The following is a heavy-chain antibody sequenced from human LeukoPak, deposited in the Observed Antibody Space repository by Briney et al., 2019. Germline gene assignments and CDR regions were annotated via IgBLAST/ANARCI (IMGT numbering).Heavy chain of an antibody. CDR1: GLSFSSFA. Sequence: GGSLRLSCAASGLSFSSFAMSWVRQGPARGLEWVSSIRGNGETLYSDSVKGRFTLSIDSSRNTLYFQLNNLRVEDTAIYYCAKASWVSSTDAVRWGQGTLVTVSS. J-gene: IGHJ4*02. CDR3: AKASWVSSTDAVR. CDR2: IRGNGET. D-gene: IGHD3-16*01. V-gene: IGHV3-23*01.